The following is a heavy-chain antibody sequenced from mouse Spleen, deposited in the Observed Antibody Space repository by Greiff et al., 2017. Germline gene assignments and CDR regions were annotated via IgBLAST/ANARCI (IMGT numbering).Heavy chain of an antibody. Sequence: VQLQQSGAELVKPGASVKLSCKASGYTFTSYWMQWVKQRPGQGLEWIGEIDPSDSYTNYNQKFKGKATLTVDTSSSTAYMQLSSLTSEDSAVYYCARGDLLRDAMDYWGQGTSVTVSS. D-gene: IGHD2-1*01. CDR3: ARGDLLRDAMDY. CDR1: GYTFTSYW. V-gene: IGHV1-50*01. CDR2: IDPSDSYT. J-gene: IGHJ4*01.